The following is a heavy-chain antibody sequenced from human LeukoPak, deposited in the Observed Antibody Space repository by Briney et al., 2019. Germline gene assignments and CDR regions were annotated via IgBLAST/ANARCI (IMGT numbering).Heavy chain of an antibody. CDR3: AKDDGFYYASGSPPA. J-gene: IGHJ5*02. CDR1: GFTFSSYA. Sequence: PGGSLRLSCSASGFTFSSYAMHWVRQAPGKGLEHVSVISNNGGSTYYGDSVKGRFTISRDNSKNTLYLQLSSLRADDTAVYYCAKDDGFYYASGSPPAWGQGTLVTVSS. CDR2: ISNNGGST. D-gene: IGHD3-10*01. V-gene: IGHV3-64D*09.